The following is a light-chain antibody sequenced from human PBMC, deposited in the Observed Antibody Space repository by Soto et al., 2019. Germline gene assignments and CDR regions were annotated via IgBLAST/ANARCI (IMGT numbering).Light chain of an antibody. CDR2: GAS. CDR1: QTLRGRY. CDR3: PQYDSSPRT. V-gene: IGKV3-20*01. Sequence: IVVTQCPPTLTSYTGDRVTLSCRASQTLRGRYLAWYQQKPGQAPRLLISGASSRAADIPDRFSGSGSGTDFTLTINRLEPEDFTVYYCPQYDSSPRTFGQRTKADIK. J-gene: IGKJ1*01.